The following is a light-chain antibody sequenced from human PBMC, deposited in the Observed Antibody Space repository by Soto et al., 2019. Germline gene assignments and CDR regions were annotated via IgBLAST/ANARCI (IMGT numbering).Light chain of an antibody. CDR1: QSISSW. V-gene: IGKV1-5*01. CDR3: QQYNSYSWT. J-gene: IGKJ1*01. CDR2: DAS. Sequence: DIQMTQSPSTLSASVGDRVTITCRDSQSISSWLAWYQQKPGKAPKLLIYDASSLESGVPSRFRGSGSGTEFTLTLSSLQPDDFAPYYCQQYNSYSWTFGQGTRWISN.